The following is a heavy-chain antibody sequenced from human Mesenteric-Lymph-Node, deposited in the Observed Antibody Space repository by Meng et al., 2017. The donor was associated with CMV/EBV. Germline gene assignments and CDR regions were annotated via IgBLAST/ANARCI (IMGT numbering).Heavy chain of an antibody. CDR3: ARLYYYGSGSYYNEGYYYGMDV. V-gene: IGHV3-33*01. CDR1: GFTFSSYG. J-gene: IGHJ6*02. Sequence: GESLKISCAASGFTFSSYGMHWVRQPPGKGLEWVAVIWHDGSNKYYADSVKGRFTISRDNSKNTLYLQMNSLRAEDTAVYYCARLYYYGSGSYYNEGYYYGMDVWGQGTTVTVSS. D-gene: IGHD3-10*01. CDR2: IWHDGSNK.